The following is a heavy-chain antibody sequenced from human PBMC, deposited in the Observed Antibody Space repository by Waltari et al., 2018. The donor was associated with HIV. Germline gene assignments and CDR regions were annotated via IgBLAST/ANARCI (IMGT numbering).Heavy chain of an antibody. V-gene: IGHV3-9*01. D-gene: IGHD1-26*01. CDR1: GFTFDDYA. CDR3: AKAYSGGYLQDYYYYYGMDV. J-gene: IGHJ6*02. CDR2: ISWNGGSI. Sequence: EVQLVESGGGLVQPGRSLRLSCAASGFTFDDYAMHWVRQAPGKGLEWVSGISWNGGSIGYADSVKGRFTISRDNAKNSLYLQMNSLRAEDTALYYCAKAYSGGYLQDYYYYYGMDVWGQGTTVTVSS.